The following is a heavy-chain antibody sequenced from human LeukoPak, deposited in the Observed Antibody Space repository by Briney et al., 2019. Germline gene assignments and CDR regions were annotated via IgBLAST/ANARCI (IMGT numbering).Heavy chain of an antibody. J-gene: IGHJ4*02. D-gene: IGHD6-19*01. Sequence: GGSLRLSCAASGFTFSSYSMNWVRQAPGKGLEWVSSISSTSIYRYYADSVKGRFTMSRDNAKNMLYLQMNSLRADDTDVYYCVRGRGLGEFAVASFDSWGRGTLVTVSS. CDR2: ISSTSIYR. CDR3: VRGRGLGEFAVASFDS. V-gene: IGHV3-21*06. CDR1: GFTFSSYS.